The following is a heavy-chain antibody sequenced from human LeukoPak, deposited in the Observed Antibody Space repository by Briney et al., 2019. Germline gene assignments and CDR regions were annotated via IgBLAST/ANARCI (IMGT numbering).Heavy chain of an antibody. CDR2: MNPNSGNT. Sequence: ASVKVSCKASGYTFTSYDINWVRQATGQGLEWMGWMNPNSGNTGYAQKFQGRVTMTRNTSISTAYMELSSLRSEDTAVYYCARHQLWAPYLSYNYGMDVWGQGTTVTVSS. J-gene: IGHJ6*02. CDR3: ARHQLWAPYLSYNYGMDV. D-gene: IGHD5-18*01. CDR1: GYTFTSYD. V-gene: IGHV1-8*01.